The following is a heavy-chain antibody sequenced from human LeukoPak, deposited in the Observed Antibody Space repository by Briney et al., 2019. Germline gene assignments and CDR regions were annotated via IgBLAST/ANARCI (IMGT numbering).Heavy chain of an antibody. Sequence: GGSLRLSCAASGFTFSSYAMNWVRQAPGKGLEWVSTISGSGGSTYYADSVKGRFTISRDNSKNTLYLQMNSLRAEDTAVYYCAKGGGENWFDPWGQGTLVTVSS. CDR3: AKGGGENWFDP. J-gene: IGHJ5*02. V-gene: IGHV3-23*01. CDR1: GFTFSSYA. CDR2: ISGSGGST. D-gene: IGHD3-16*01.